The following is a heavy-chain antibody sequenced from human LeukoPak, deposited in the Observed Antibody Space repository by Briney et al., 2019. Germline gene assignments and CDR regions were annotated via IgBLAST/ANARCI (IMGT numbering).Heavy chain of an antibody. J-gene: IGHJ4*02. Sequence: SETLSLTCTVSGGSISSSSYYWGWIRQPPGKGLEWIGSIYYSGSTYYNPSLKSRVTISVDTSKNQFSLKLSSVTAADTAVYYCARDYPTFGVVSIFDYWGQGTLVSVSS. CDR3: ARDYPTFGVVSIFDY. CDR1: GGSISSSSYY. D-gene: IGHD3-3*01. V-gene: IGHV4-39*01. CDR2: IYYSGST.